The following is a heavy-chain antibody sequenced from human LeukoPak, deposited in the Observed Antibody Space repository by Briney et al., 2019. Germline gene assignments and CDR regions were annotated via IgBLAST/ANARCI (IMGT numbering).Heavy chain of an antibody. D-gene: IGHD6-6*01. V-gene: IGHV3-23*01. J-gene: IGHJ6*03. CDR1: GFTFSSYA. CDR3: AKDGERARPWDYYYYYMNV. CDR2: ISGSGGST. Sequence: GGSLRLSCAASGFTFSSYAMSWVRQAPGKGLEWVSAISGSGGSTYYADSVKGRFTISRDNSKNTLYLQMNSLRAEDTAVYYCAKDGERARPWDYYYYYMNVWGKGTTVTVSS.